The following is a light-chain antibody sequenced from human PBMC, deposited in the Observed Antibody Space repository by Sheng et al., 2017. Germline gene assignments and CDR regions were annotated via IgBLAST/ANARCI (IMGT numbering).Light chain of an antibody. J-gene: IGKJ1*01. CDR3: QQSYISPWT. Sequence: DIHVTQSPSSLAVSVGDRVTITCRASQNVNKYFNWYQQKSGTPPKLLIYSVSTLQSGVPTRFVGSGSGTEFSLTISNLQPEDVASYYCQQSYISPWTFGQGTRVEI. V-gene: IGKV1-39*01. CDR2: SVS. CDR1: QNVNKY.